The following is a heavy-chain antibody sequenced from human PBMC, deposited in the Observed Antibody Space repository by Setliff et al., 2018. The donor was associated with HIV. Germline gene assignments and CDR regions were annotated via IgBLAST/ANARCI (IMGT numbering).Heavy chain of an antibody. J-gene: IGHJ4*02. CDR2: IYSNGNT. CDR3: ARDRRDDYYLTAYFDS. CDR1: GGSISSRSYY. V-gene: IGHV4-61*02. D-gene: IGHD1-26*01. Sequence: SETLSLTCTVSGGSISSRSYYWSWLRQPAGKGLEWIGRIYSNGNTDYNPSLKSRVTISEDTSKNQFSLKVNSVTAADTAMYYCARDRRDDYYLTAYFDSLGQGTVVTVSS.